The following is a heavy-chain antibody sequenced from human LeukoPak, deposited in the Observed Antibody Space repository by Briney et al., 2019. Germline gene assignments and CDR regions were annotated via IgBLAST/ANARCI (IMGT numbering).Heavy chain of an antibody. CDR3: ARNNGMDV. V-gene: IGHV3-7*03. J-gene: IGHJ6*02. CDR1: GFSLSSHW. Sequence: GGSLRLSCAASGFSLSSHWMTWVRQVPGRGPEWMANVNRDGSETYYLDSVKGRFTISKDNAKNSLYLQMNSLRAEDTALYHCARNNGMDVWGQGTTVIVSS. CDR2: VNRDGSET.